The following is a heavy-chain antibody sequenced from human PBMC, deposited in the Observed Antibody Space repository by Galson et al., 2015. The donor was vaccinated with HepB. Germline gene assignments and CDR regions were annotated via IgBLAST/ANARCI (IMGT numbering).Heavy chain of an antibody. CDR1: GGSISSSSYY. CDR3: ARQWLDPNDNYFDY. V-gene: IGHV4-39*01. J-gene: IGHJ4*02. D-gene: IGHD6-19*01. Sequence: ETLSLTCTVSGGSISSSSYYWGWIRQPPGKGLEWIGSIYYSGSTYYNPSLKSRVTISVDTSKNQFSLKLSSVTAADTAVYYCARQWLDPNDNYFDYWGQGTLVTVSS. CDR2: IYYSGST.